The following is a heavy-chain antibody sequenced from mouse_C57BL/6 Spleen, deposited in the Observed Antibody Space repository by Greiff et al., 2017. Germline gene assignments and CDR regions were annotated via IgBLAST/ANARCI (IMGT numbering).Heavy chain of an antibody. Sequence: VMLVESGPGLVAPSQSLSITCTVSGFSLTSYGVHWVRQPPGKGLEWLVVIWSDGSTTYNSALKSRLSISKDNSKSQVFLKMNSLQTDDTAMYYCARQYYYGSLYYAMDYWGQGTSVTVSS. V-gene: IGHV2-6-1*01. D-gene: IGHD1-1*01. J-gene: IGHJ4*01. CDR2: IWSDGST. CDR3: ARQYYYGSLYYAMDY. CDR1: GFSLTSYG.